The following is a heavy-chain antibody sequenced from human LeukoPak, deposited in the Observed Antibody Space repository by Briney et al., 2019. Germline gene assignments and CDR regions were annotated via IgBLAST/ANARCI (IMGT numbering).Heavy chain of an antibody. J-gene: IGHJ4*02. V-gene: IGHV3-11*04. CDR1: GFTFSDYY. CDR3: ATKPIRFLEWFFDY. D-gene: IGHD3-3*01. CDR2: ISSSGSTI. Sequence: PGGSLRLSCAASGFTFSDYYMSWIRQAPGKGLEWVSYISSSGSTIYYADSVKGRFTISRDNAKNSLYLQMNSLRAEDTAVYYCATKPIRFLEWFFDYWGQGTLVTVSS.